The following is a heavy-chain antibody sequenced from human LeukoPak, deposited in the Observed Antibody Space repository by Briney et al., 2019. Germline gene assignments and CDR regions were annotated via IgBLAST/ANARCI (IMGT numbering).Heavy chain of an antibody. V-gene: IGHV3-7*01. CDR2: IKQDGSEK. CDR3: TTDRRLDY. Sequence: GGSLRLSCAVSGFTFSKFGMSWVRQAPGKGLEWVANIKQDGSEKYYVDSVKGRFTISRDNAKNALYLQMNSLRAEDTAVYYCTTDRRLDYWGQGTLVTVSS. CDR1: GFTFSKFG. J-gene: IGHJ4*02.